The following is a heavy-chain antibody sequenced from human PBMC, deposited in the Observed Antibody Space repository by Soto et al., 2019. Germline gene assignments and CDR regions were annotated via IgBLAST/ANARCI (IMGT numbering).Heavy chain of an antibody. D-gene: IGHD3-10*01. CDR1: GFTFSSYA. CDR2: ISGSGGST. Sequence: EVQLLESGGGLVQAGGSLRLSSAASGFTFSSYAMSWVRQAPGKGLEWVSAISGSGGSTYYPDSVKGRFTISRDTSKNTLYLQMSSLRAEDTAVYYCAKDQVPQLPWFGEPLGHWGQGTLVTVSS. CDR3: AKDQVPQLPWFGEPLGH. J-gene: IGHJ4*02. V-gene: IGHV3-23*01.